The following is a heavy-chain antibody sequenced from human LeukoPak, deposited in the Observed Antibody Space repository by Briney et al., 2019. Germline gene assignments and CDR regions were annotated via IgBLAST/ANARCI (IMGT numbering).Heavy chain of an antibody. D-gene: IGHD1/OR15-1a*01. CDR1: GFTFSSYS. V-gene: IGHV3-21*01. CDR2: ISSSSNYI. CDR3: ARATRTTNFHY. J-gene: IGHJ4*02. Sequence: GGSLRLSCAASGFTFSSYSMNWVRQAPGKGLEWVSSISSSSNYIYYADSVKGRFTISRDNAKNSLYLQMNSLRADDTAVCYCARATRTTNFHYWGQGSLVTVSS.